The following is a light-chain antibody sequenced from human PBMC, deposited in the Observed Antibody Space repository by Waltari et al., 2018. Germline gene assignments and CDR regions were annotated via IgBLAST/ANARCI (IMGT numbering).Light chain of an antibody. CDR1: QSINTV. J-gene: IGKJ1*01. V-gene: IGKV3-20*01. Sequence: SCRASQSINTVLAWYQQRPGQALRLLIYATASRATGIPDRFSGSGSGTDFSLTISRLEPEDFAVYFCQHYVRLPATFGQGTKVEIK. CDR2: ATA. CDR3: QHYVRLPAT.